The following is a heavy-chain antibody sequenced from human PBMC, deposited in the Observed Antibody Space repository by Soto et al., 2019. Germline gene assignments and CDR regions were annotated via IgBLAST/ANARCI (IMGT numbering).Heavy chain of an antibody. CDR1: GGSFSGYD. V-gene: IGHV4-34*01. CDR2: INHSGST. CDR3: ARGLWILTGYYSPPFDY. D-gene: IGHD3-9*01. J-gene: IGHJ4*02. Sequence: SETLSLTCAVYGGSFSGYDWSWIRQPPGKGLEWIGEINHSGSTNYNPSLKSRVTISVDTSKNQFSLKLSSVTAADTAVYYCARGLWILTGYYSPPFDYWGQGTLVTVSS.